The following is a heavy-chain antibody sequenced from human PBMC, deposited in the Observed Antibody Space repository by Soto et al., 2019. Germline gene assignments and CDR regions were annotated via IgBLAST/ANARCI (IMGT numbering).Heavy chain of an antibody. CDR2: ISYDGSNK. J-gene: IGHJ6*03. Sequence: QVQLVESGGGVVQPGRSLRLSCAASGFTFSSYGMHWVRQAPGKGLEWVAVISYDGSNKYYADSVKGRFTISRDNSKNTLYLQMNSLRAEDTAVYYCAKDEMEYSSSSGEYYYYYYMDVWDKGTTVTVSS. CDR1: GFTFSSYG. D-gene: IGHD6-6*01. CDR3: AKDEMEYSSSSGEYYYYYYMDV. V-gene: IGHV3-30*18.